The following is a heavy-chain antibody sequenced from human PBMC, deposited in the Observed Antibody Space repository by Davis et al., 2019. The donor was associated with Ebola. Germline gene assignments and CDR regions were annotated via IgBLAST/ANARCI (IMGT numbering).Heavy chain of an antibody. CDR2: ISVGGGST. Sequence: GESLKISCGASGFTFSDFWMSWVRQAPGKGLEWVSSISVGGGSTYYADSVKGRFTISRDNSRNTLYLQMNSLRAEDTAIYYCAKDPPPTETYYYYYMDVWGKGTTVTVSS. V-gene: IGHV3-23*01. CDR1: GFTFSDFW. J-gene: IGHJ6*03. CDR3: AKDPPPTETYYYYYMDV. D-gene: IGHD4-17*01.